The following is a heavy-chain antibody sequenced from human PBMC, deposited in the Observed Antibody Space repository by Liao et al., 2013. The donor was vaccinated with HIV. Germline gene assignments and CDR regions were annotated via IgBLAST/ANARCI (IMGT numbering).Heavy chain of an antibody. Sequence: QVQLQESGPGLVTPSETLSLTCTVSGTSFGSFFWTWIRQSPGRGLEWIGYIYYSGTTHYNPSLKSRVIISLDKSKKLFSLSLTSVAAADTATYYCARSRVGATFDSWGQGTLVTVSS. CDR2: IYYSGTT. CDR3: ARSRVGATFDS. D-gene: IGHD1-26*01. CDR1: GTSFGSFF. V-gene: IGHV4-59*08. J-gene: IGHJ4*02.